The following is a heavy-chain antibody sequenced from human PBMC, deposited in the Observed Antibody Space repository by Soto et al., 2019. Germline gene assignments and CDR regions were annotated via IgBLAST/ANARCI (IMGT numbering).Heavy chain of an antibody. Sequence: SGPTLVNPTQTLTLTCTFSGFSLTTSGMCVSWIRQPPGKALEWLARIDWDDDKYYSTSLKTRLTISKDTSKNQVVLTMTNMDPVDTATYYCSRTVGSDQSDLKDVSGKGTSDTVSS. CDR1: GFSLTTSGMC. J-gene: IGHJ6*04. CDR2: IDWDDDK. V-gene: IGHV2-70*11. D-gene: IGHD1-26*01. CDR3: SRTVGSDQSDLKDV.